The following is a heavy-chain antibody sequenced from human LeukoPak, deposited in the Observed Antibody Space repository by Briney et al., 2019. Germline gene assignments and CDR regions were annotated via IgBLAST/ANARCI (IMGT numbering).Heavy chain of an antibody. CDR1: GGSIRNYY. CDR3: ARQGRISMIVVLIEDAFDI. J-gene: IGHJ3*02. CDR2: IYYSGST. V-gene: IGHV4-59*04. D-gene: IGHD3-22*01. Sequence: SSETLSLTCTVSGGSIRNYYWSWIRQPPGKGLEGMGYIYYSGSTYYNPSLKSRVTISVDTSKNQFSLKLSSVTAADTAVYYCARQGRISMIVVLIEDAFDIWGQGTMVTVSS.